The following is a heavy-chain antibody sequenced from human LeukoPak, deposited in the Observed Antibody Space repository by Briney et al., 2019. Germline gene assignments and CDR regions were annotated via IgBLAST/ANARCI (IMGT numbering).Heavy chain of an antibody. D-gene: IGHD4-17*01. CDR2: IYYSGST. Sequence: PSETPSLTCTVSGGSISSGDYYWSWIRQPPGKGLEWIGYIYYSGSTYYNPSLKSRVTISVDTSKNQFSLKLSSVTAADTAVYYCARDSGERSGAPYGDYGRNYYYGMDVWGQGTTVTVSS. CDR1: GGSISSGDYY. V-gene: IGHV4-30-4*01. J-gene: IGHJ6*02. CDR3: ARDSGERSGAPYGDYGRNYYYGMDV.